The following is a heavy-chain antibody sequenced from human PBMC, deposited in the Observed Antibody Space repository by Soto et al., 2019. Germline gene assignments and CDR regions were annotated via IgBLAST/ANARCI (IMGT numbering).Heavy chain of an antibody. CDR1: GFTFSSYA. CDR3: AKYTTNDIVVVVAAPWD. D-gene: IGHD2-15*01. Sequence: EVQLFESGGGLVQPGGSLRLSCAASGFTFSSYAMSWFRQAPGKGLEWVSAISGSGGSTYYSDSVKGRFTISRDTSKNTLYVKMNSLRAEDTAVYYCAKYTTNDIVVVVAAPWDWGQGTLVTVSS. CDR2: ISGSGGST. V-gene: IGHV3-23*01. J-gene: IGHJ4*02.